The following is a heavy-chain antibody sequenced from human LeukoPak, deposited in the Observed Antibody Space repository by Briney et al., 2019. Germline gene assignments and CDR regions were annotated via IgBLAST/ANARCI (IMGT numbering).Heavy chain of an antibody. J-gene: IGHJ4*02. CDR2: FFYSGST. CDR3: ARDGAYDFWRSYYFDY. V-gene: IGHV4-39*07. Sequence: PSETLSLTCTVSGGSISSSSYYWGWIRQPPGKGLEWIGSFFYSGSTYYNPSLKSRVTISVDTSKNQFSLKLSSVTAADTAVYYCARDGAYDFWRSYYFDYWGQGTLVTVSS. D-gene: IGHD3-3*01. CDR1: GGSISSSSYY.